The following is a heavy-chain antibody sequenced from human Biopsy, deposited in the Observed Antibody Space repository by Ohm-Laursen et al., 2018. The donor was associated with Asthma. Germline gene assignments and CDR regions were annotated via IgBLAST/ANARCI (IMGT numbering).Heavy chain of an antibody. Sequence: SDTLSLTCTVSGGSITSSSYYWGWIRQPPVTGLEWIGYIYYSGSTYYNPSLKSRVSISLDTSKNQFSLSLTSVTAADTAVYYCARTTYGDDGFDPWGQGTLVTVSS. V-gene: IGHV4-31*03. D-gene: IGHD4-17*01. CDR2: IYYSGST. CDR3: ARTTYGDDGFDP. CDR1: GGSITSSSYY. J-gene: IGHJ5*02.